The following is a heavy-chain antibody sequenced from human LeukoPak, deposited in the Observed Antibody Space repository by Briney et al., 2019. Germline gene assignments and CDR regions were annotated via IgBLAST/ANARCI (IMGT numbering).Heavy chain of an antibody. J-gene: IGHJ6*03. CDR3: ARVTKYDNSRNNYYMDV. CDR2: INYRGAV. Sequence: SETLSLTCTVSDGSTTGTRYYWGWFRQTPGRGPEWIGNINYRGAVYYNPSLRSRATISLDTSKNQFPLRLTSVTAADTAVYFCARVTKYDNSRNNYYMDVWGKGTTVTVSS. V-gene: IGHV4-39*06. D-gene: IGHD4-17*01. CDR1: DGSTTGTRYY.